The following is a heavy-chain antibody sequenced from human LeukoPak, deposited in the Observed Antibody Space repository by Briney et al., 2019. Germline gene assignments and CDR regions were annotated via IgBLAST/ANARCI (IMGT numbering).Heavy chain of an antibody. D-gene: IGHD2-2*01. CDR1: GGSISSYY. V-gene: IGHV4-59*01. CDR3: ARIYCSSTSCYHFDY. CDR2: IYYSGST. J-gene: IGHJ4*02. Sequence: SETLSLICTVSGGSISSYYWSWIRQPPGKGLEWIGYIYYSGSTNYNPSLKSRVTISVDTSKNQFSLKLNSVTAADTAVYYCARIYCSSTSCYHFDYWGQGTLVTVSS.